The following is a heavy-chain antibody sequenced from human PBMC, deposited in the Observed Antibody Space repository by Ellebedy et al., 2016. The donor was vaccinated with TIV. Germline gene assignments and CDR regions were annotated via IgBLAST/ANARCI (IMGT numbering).Heavy chain of an antibody. CDR2: IYYSGST. V-gene: IGHV4-59*01. Sequence: SETLSLTCTVSGGSISSYYWSWIRQPPGKGLEWIGYIYYSGSTNYNPSLKSRVTISVDTSKNQFSLKLSSVTAAATAVYYCARDATSYYYASGSGLDYWGQGTLVTVSS. D-gene: IGHD3-10*01. CDR1: GGSISSYY. CDR3: ARDATSYYYASGSGLDY. J-gene: IGHJ4*02.